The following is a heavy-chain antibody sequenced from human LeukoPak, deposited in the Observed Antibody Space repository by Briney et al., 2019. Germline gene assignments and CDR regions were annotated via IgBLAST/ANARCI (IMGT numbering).Heavy chain of an antibody. V-gene: IGHV1-18*01. CDR2: ISAYNGNT. D-gene: IGHD3-10*01. J-gene: IGHJ4*02. Sequence: ASVKVSCKASGYTFTSYGISWVRQAPGQGLEWMGWISAYNGNTNYAQKLQGRVTMTTDTSTSTAYMELRSLRSDDTAVYYCATYGSGSYYSRVPDYWGQGTLVTVSS. CDR3: ATYGSGSYYSRVPDY. CDR1: GYTFTSYG.